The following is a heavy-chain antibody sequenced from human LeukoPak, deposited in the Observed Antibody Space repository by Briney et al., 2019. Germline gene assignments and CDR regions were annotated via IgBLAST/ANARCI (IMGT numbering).Heavy chain of an antibody. V-gene: IGHV3-48*01. CDR2: ISSSSSTI. CDR3: AKVSGITMVRGVTKYYFDY. J-gene: IGHJ4*02. CDR1: GFTFSSYS. Sequence: GGSLRLSCAASGFTFSSYSMNWVRQAPGKGLEWVSYISSSSSTIYYADSVKGRFTISRDNSKNTLHLQMNSLRAEDTAVYYCAKVSGITMVRGVTKYYFDYWGQGTLVTVSS. D-gene: IGHD3-10*01.